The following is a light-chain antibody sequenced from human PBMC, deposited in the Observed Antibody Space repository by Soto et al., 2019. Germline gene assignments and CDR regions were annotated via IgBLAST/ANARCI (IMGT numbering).Light chain of an antibody. V-gene: IGKV3-11*01. Sequence: EVGSTQSPATLSLSPWETATLTCRASQSISTYLAWYQQKPGQAPRLLMYEASNRATGVPARFSGSGSGTDFTLTISSLEPEDFAVYYCQQETFGQGTKVDIK. CDR3: QQET. J-gene: IGKJ1*01. CDR2: EAS. CDR1: QSISTY.